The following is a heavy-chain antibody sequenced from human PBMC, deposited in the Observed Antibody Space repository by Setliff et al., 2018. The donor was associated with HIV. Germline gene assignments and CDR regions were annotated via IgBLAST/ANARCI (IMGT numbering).Heavy chain of an antibody. CDR1: GFTFSSCW. CDR3: ARVAARGVLLGFGLYYCDS. J-gene: IGHJ4*02. D-gene: IGHD3-10*01. CDR2: IKQDGSEK. V-gene: IGHV3-7*03. Sequence: GGSLRLSCAASGFTFSSCWVTWVRQGPGKGLEWVANIKQDGSEKYYADALRDRFTISRDNARTSLYLHADSLRPEDTAVYYCARVAARGVLLGFGLYYCDSWGQGTLVTVSS.